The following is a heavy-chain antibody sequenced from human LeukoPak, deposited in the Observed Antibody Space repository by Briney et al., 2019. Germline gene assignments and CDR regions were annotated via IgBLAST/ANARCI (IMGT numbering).Heavy chain of an antibody. CDR3: AKKPNTGIVGAMVY. CDR2: ISGSGGST. CDR1: GFTFSSYA. J-gene: IGHJ4*02. Sequence: GASLRLSCAASGFTFSSYAMSWVRQAPGKGLEWVSAISGSGGSTYYADSVKGRFTTSRDNSKNTLYLQMNSLRAEDTAVYYCAKKPNTGIVGAMVYWGQGTLVTVSS. D-gene: IGHD1-26*01. V-gene: IGHV3-23*01.